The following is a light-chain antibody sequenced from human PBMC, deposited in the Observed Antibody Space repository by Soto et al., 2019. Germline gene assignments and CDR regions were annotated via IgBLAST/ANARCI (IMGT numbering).Light chain of an antibody. CDR2: EIS. V-gene: IGKV3-20*01. Sequence: EIVLTQSPVTLSLSPGDRATLSCRASQSVDNNYLAWFQQKPGQAPRLLIYEISYRATGVPDRFGGTGSGTDFTFTISRLEPEYFAVYYCQQSSYSPLTFGGGTRLEIK. CDR1: QSVDNNY. J-gene: IGKJ4*01. CDR3: QQSSYSPLT.